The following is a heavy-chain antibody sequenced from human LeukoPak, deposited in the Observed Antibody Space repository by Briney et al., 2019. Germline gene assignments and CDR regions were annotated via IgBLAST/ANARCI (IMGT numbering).Heavy chain of an antibody. CDR3: ARDRWELPHYYYYGLDV. CDR2: ILSGSGNI. D-gene: IGHD1-26*01. J-gene: IGHJ6*02. CDR1: GFTFNEYN. Sequence: PGGSLRLSCATSGFTFNEYNMNWVRQAPGKGLEWVSSILSGSGNIYYADSVKGRFTISRDNAENSLHLQMNILRADDTAVYYCARDRWELPHYYYYGLDVWGQGTTVTVSS. V-gene: IGHV3-21*01.